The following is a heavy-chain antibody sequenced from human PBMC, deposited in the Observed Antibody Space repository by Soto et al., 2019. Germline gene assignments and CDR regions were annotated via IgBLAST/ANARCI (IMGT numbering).Heavy chain of an antibody. CDR1: GGSISSSSDY. D-gene: IGHD2-2*01. CDR2: IYYSGST. J-gene: IGHJ5*02. Sequence: QLQLQESGPGLVKPSETLSLTCTVSGGSISSSSDYWGWIRQPPGKGLEWIGSIYYSGSTYYNPSLKSRVTISVDTSKYQFTLKLSSVTAAYTAVYYCARHTIVLVQSAMGPGWFDPWGQGTLVTVSS. V-gene: IGHV4-39*01. CDR3: ARHTIVLVQSAMGPGWFDP.